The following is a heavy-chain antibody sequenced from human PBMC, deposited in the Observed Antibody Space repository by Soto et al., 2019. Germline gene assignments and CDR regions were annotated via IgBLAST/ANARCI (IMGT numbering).Heavy chain of an antibody. CDR1: GGSISSSSYY. CDR3: ARGGLWFGEFRENYYWLDP. J-gene: IGHJ5*02. D-gene: IGHD3-10*01. CDR2: IYYSGST. Sequence: PSETLSLTCTVSGGSISSSSYYWGWIRQPPGKGLEWIGSIYYSGSTYYNPSLKSRVTISVDTSKNQFSLKLSSVTAADTAVYYCARGGLWFGEFRENYYWLDPWGQGTLVTVSS. V-gene: IGHV4-39*01.